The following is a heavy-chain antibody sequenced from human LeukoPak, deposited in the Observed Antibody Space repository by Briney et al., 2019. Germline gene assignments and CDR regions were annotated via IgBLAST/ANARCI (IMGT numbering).Heavy chain of an antibody. J-gene: IGHJ4*02. CDR3: AKEADDWYPRPFDY. Sequence: GGSLRLSCAASGFTFSNYGVFWVRQPPGKGLEWVAFISYDGTKTYSADSVKGRFTVSRDNSKNTLYLQMNSLTAEDTAVYYCAKEADDWYPRPFDYWGQGTLVTVSS. D-gene: IGHD3-9*01. CDR2: ISYDGTKT. CDR1: GFTFSNYG. V-gene: IGHV3-30*18.